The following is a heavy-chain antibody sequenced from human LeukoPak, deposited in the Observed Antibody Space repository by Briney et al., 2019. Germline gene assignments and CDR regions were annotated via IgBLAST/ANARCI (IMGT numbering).Heavy chain of an antibody. D-gene: IGHD2-2*01. CDR1: GFTFSSYW. V-gene: IGHV3-74*01. Sequence: PGGSLRLSCAASGFTFSSYWMHWVRQAPGKGLVWVSRINSDGSSTSYADSVKGRFTISRDNAKNTLYLQMNSLRAEDSAVYYCARGGPAASIDYWGQGTLVTVSS. CDR3: ARGGPAASIDY. J-gene: IGHJ4*02. CDR2: INSDGSST.